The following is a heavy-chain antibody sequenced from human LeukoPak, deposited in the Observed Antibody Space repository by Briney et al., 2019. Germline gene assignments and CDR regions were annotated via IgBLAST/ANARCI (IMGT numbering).Heavy chain of an antibody. CDR3: ARGPRWLQLRRGSFDY. CDR1: GYTFTSYD. Sequence: ASVKVSCKASGYTFTSYDINWMRQATGQGLEWMGWMNPNSGNTGYAQKFQGRVTMTRNTSISTAYMELSSLRSEDTAVYYCARGPRWLQLRRGSFDYWGQGTLVTVSS. J-gene: IGHJ4*02. CDR2: MNPNSGNT. V-gene: IGHV1-8*01. D-gene: IGHD5-24*01.